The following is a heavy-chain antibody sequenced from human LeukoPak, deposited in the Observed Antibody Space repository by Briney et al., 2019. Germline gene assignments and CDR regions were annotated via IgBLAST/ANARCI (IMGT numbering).Heavy chain of an antibody. CDR3: ARSWGGVPAATINWFDP. J-gene: IGHJ5*02. CDR1: GGSIGSGGYY. D-gene: IGHD2-2*01. CDR2: IYHSGST. Sequence: PSETLSLTCTVSGGSIGSGGYYWSWIRQPPGKGLEWIGYIYHSGSTYYNPSLKSRVTISVDRSKNQFSLKLSSVTAADTAVYYCARSWGGVPAATINWFDPWGQGTLVTVSS. V-gene: IGHV4-30-2*01.